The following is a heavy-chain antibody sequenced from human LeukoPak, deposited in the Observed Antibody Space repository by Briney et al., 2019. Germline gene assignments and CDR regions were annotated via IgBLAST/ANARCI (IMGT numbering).Heavy chain of an antibody. CDR2: IYYTGNP. Sequence: KTSETLSLTCTVSGGSISSYYWSWIRQPPGKGLEWIGYIYYTGNPNYNPSLKSRVTISVDKSKNQFSLKLSSVTAADTAVYYCAREVADYYYYYYGMDVWGQGTTVTVSS. CDR1: GGSISSYY. J-gene: IGHJ6*02. V-gene: IGHV4-59*12. CDR3: AREVADYYYYYYGMDV. D-gene: IGHD6-19*01.